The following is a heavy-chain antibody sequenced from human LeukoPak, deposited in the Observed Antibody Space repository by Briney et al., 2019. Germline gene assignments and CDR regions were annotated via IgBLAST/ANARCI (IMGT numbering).Heavy chain of an antibody. D-gene: IGHD6-6*01. Sequence: SSQTLSLTCTVSGGSISSGSYYWSWIRQPAGKGLEWIGRIYTSGSTNYNPSLKSRVTISVDTSKNQFSLKLSSVTAADTAVYYCAAGSIAARPDYWGRGTLVTVSS. J-gene: IGHJ4*02. CDR2: IYTSGST. CDR1: GGSISSGSYY. CDR3: AAGSIAARPDY. V-gene: IGHV4-61*02.